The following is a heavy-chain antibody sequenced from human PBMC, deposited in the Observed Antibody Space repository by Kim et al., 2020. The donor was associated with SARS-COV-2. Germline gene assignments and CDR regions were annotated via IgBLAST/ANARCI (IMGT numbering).Heavy chain of an antibody. CDR3: ARGLGYCSGGSCYAGYFDY. CDR1: GFTFSSYA. V-gene: IGHV3-30*04. CDR2: ISYDGSNK. D-gene: IGHD2-15*01. Sequence: GGSLRPSCAASGFTFSSYAMHWVRQAPGKGLEWVAVISYDGSNKYYADSVKGRFTISRDNSKNTLYLQMNSLRAEDTAVYYCARGLGYCSGGSCYAGYFDYWGQGTLVTVSS. J-gene: IGHJ4*02.